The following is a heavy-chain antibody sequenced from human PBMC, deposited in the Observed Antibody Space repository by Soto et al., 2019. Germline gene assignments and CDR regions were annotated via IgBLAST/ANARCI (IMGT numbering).Heavy chain of an antibody. D-gene: IGHD6-19*01. V-gene: IGHV3-23*01. J-gene: IGHJ4*02. CDR3: AKVGGKQWLVKMYYFDY. CDR1: GFTFSSYA. CDR2: ISGSGGST. Sequence: EVQLLESGGGLVQPGGSLRLSCAASGFTFSSYAMSWLRQAPGKGLECVSAISGSGGSTYYADSEKGRFTISRDNSKNTLYLQRNSLRAEDTAGYDCAKVGGKQWLVKMYYFDYRGQGTLVTVSS.